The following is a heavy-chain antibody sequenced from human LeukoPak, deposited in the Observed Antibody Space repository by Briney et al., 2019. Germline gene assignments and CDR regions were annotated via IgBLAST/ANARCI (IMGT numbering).Heavy chain of an antibody. Sequence: GGSLRLSCAASGLPFSSYAMSWVPQAPGKGLEWVSGISRSGGSTYHADPVKGRFTISRDNSKNTPDLQLNNRRAEARAVYSCAKDLLFGGSGSKGGVFDYWGQGTLVTVSS. D-gene: IGHD1-26*01. V-gene: IGHV3-23*01. CDR2: ISRSGGST. CDR3: AKDLLFGGSGSKGGVFDY. J-gene: IGHJ4*02. CDR1: GLPFSSYA.